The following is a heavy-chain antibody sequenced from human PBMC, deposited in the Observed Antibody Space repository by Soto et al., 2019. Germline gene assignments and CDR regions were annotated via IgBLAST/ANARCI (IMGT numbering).Heavy chain of an antibody. V-gene: IGHV1-18*01. J-gene: IGHJ4*02. Sequence: AASVKVSCKASGYTFTSYGISWVRQAPGQGLEWMGWISAYNGNTNYAQKLQGRVTMTTDTSTSTAYMELRSLRSDDTAVYYCARVGWDYYDSSGFRYWGQGTLVTVSS. CDR2: ISAYNGNT. CDR1: GYTFTSYG. D-gene: IGHD3-22*01. CDR3: ARVGWDYYDSSGFRY.